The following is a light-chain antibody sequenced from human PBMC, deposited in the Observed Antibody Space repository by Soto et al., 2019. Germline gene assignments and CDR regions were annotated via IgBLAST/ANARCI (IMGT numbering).Light chain of an antibody. CDR3: SSFTSSITYV. J-gene: IGLJ1*01. V-gene: IGLV2-14*01. CDR1: SSDVGGYNS. Sequence: QSVLTQPASVSGSPGQSITISCTGTSSDVGGYNSVSWYRQDSGKAPKLMIYDVTNRPSGVSNRFSGSKSGNTASLTISGLQAEDEADYYCSSFTSSITYVFGTGTKVTVL. CDR2: DVT.